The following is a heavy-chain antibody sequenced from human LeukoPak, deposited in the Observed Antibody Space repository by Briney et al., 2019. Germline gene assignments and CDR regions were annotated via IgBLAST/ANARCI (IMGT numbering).Heavy chain of an antibody. CDR2: ISGSGGST. Sequence: PGGSLRLSCAASGFTVSSNYMTWVRQAPGKGLEWVSAISGSGGSTYYADSVKGRFTISRDNSKNTLYLQMNSLRAEDTAVYYCAKDTGNSGDYWGQGTLVTVSS. CDR3: AKDTGNSGDY. CDR1: GFTVSSNY. J-gene: IGHJ4*02. D-gene: IGHD4-23*01. V-gene: IGHV3-23*01.